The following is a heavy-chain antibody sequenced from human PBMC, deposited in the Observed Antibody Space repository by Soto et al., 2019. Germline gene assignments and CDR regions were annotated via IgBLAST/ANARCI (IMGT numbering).Heavy chain of an antibody. CDR2: IRSKAYGGTT. V-gene: IGHV3-49*04. J-gene: IGHJ3*02. CDR1: GFTFSSCA. Sequence: PGGSLRLSCAASGFTFSSCAMHWVRQAPGKGLEWVGFIRSKAYGGTTEYAASVKGRFTISRDDSKSIAYLQMNSLKTEDTAVYYCTRQWLGDAFDIWGQGTMVTVSS. D-gene: IGHD6-19*01. CDR3: TRQWLGDAFDI.